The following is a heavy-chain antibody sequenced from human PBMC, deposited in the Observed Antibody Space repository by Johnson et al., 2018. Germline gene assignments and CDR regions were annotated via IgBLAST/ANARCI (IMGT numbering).Heavy chain of an antibody. CDR1: GFTFSSYG. CDR3: ARAPQYSGYYYYLDV. CDR2: ISYDGSNK. V-gene: IGHV3-30*03. Sequence: VQLVQSGGGVVQPGRSLRLSCAASGFTFSSYGMHWVRQAPGKGLEWVAVISYDGSNKYYADSVKGRFTISRDNSKNTLYLQMNSLGAVDTAVYYWARAPQYSGYYYYLDVWGKGTTVTVSS. D-gene: IGHD5-12*01. J-gene: IGHJ6*03.